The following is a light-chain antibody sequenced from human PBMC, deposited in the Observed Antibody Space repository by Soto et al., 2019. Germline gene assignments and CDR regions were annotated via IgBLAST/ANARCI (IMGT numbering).Light chain of an antibody. CDR2: DAS. CDR3: QQYNSYSSP. CDR1: QSISSW. Sequence: DIQMTQSPSTLSASVGDRVTITCRASQSISSWLAWYQQKPGKAPKLLIYDASSLESGVPSRFSGSGSGTEFTLTISSLQPDDFATYYCQQYNSYSSPFGQGTRLEI. V-gene: IGKV1-5*01. J-gene: IGKJ5*01.